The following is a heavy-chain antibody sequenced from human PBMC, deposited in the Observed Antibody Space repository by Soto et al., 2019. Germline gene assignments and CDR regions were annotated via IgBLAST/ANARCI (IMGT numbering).Heavy chain of an antibody. V-gene: IGHV3-7*01. CDR3: ARVARVNSSSSSYYYYGMDV. D-gene: IGHD6-6*01. Sequence: GGSLRLSCAASGFTFSSYWMSWVRQAPGKGLEWVANIKQDGSEKYYVDSVKGRFTISRDNAKNSLYLQMNSLRAEDTAVYYCARVARVNSSSSSYYYYGMDVWGQGTTVTVSS. J-gene: IGHJ6*02. CDR1: GFTFSSYW. CDR2: IKQDGSEK.